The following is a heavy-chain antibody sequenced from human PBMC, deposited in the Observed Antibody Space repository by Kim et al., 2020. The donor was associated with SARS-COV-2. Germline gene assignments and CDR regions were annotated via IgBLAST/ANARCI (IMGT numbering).Heavy chain of an antibody. CDR3: ARRLSGAAWDYFDY. CDR1: GYNFSKHW. CDR2: IYPGDSDT. Sequence: GESLKISCKGSGYNFSKHWIAWVRQMPGKGLEWMGIIYPGDSDTRYSPSFQGQVIISVDKAISTAYLQWSSLKASDTAIYYCARRLSGAAWDYFDYWGRGTLVTVSS. V-gene: IGHV5-51*01. J-gene: IGHJ4*02. D-gene: IGHD3-10*01.